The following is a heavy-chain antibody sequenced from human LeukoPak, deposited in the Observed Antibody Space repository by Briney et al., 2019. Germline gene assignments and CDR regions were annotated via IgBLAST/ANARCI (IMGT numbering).Heavy chain of an antibody. J-gene: IGHJ3*02. CDR1: GFTFGNAW. Sequence: GGSLRLSCAASGFTFGNAWMSWVRQVPGKGLEWVGRIKSKSDGGSTDYAAPVKGRFTISRDNSKNTLYLQMNSLKTEDTAVYYCTTGRTTIFGVVIIGSAFDIWGQGTMVTVSS. CDR3: TTGRTTIFGVVIIGSAFDI. V-gene: IGHV3-15*01. CDR2: IKSKSDGGST. D-gene: IGHD3-3*01.